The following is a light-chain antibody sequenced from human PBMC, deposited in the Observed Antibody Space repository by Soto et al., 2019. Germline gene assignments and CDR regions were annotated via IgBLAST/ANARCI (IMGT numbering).Light chain of an antibody. CDR3: QQRSNWLYT. CDR1: QSVSRY. CDR2: DAS. Sequence: EIVLTQSPATLSLSPGERATLSCRASQSVSRYLAWYQQKPGQAPRLLIYDASNRATGIPARFSGSGSGTDFTLTISRLEPEDFAVYYCQQRSNWLYTFGQGTKLEIK. J-gene: IGKJ2*01. V-gene: IGKV3-11*01.